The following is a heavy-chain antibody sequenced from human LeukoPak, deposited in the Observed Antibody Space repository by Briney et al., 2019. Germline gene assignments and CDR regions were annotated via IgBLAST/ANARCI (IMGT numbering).Heavy chain of an antibody. V-gene: IGHV4-61*02. J-gene: IGHJ4*02. Sequence: SQTLSLTCTVSGGSISSGSYYWSWIRQPAGKGLEWIGRTYTSGSTNYNPSLKSRVTISVDTSKNQFSLKLSSVTAADTAVYYCARDRYGDYGIGYWGQGTLVTVSS. CDR1: GGSISSGSYY. D-gene: IGHD4-17*01. CDR3: ARDRYGDYGIGY. CDR2: TYTSGST.